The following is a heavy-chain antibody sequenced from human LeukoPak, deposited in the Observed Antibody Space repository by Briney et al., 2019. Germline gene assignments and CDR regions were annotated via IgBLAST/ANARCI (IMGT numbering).Heavy chain of an antibody. CDR1: GDSVSSNGAA. CDR2: TYYRSKWYN. D-gene: IGHD3-3*01. Sequence: SQTLSLTCAISGDSVSSNGAAWNWIRQSPSRGLEWLGRTYYRSKWYNDYAVSVKSRITINPDTSKNQFSLQLNSVTPEDTAVYYCARDRSENYDFWSGYPRPYMDVWGKGTTVTVSS. J-gene: IGHJ6*03. CDR3: ARDRSENYDFWSGYPRPYMDV. V-gene: IGHV6-1*01.